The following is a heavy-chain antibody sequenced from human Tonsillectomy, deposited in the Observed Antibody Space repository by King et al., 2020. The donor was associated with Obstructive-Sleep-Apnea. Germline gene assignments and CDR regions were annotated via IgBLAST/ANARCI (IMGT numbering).Heavy chain of an antibody. V-gene: IGHV3-21*01. J-gene: IGHJ4*02. D-gene: IGHD3-22*01. CDR1: GFNFRSYS. CDR3: ARDYYEIAIDY. Sequence: VQLVESGGGLVKPGGSLRLSCAASGFNFRSYSMNWVRQAPGKGLEWVSSIISSSSYIYYSDSVKGRFTISRDNAKNSLYLQMNSLRAEDTAVYYCARDYYEIAIDYWGQGTLVTVSS. CDR2: IISSSSYI.